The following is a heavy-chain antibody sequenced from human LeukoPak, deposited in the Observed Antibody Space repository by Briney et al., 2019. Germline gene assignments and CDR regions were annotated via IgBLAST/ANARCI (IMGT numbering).Heavy chain of an antibody. CDR1: GFTFDDYA. J-gene: IGHJ5*02. Sequence: GGSLRLSCAASGFTFDDYAMHWVRQAPGKGLEWVSGISWNSGSIGYTDSVKGRFTISRDNAKNSLYLQMNSLRAEDTALYYCAKADSSGYNWFDPWGQGTLVTVSS. D-gene: IGHD3-22*01. V-gene: IGHV3-9*01. CDR3: AKADSSGYNWFDP. CDR2: ISWNSGSI.